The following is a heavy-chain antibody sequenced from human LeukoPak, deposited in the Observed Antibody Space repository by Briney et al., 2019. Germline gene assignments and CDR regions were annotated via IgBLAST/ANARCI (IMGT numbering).Heavy chain of an antibody. CDR3: ARMGGAVADYYYYYGMDV. J-gene: IGHJ6*02. D-gene: IGHD6-19*01. CDR1: GYTFTSYA. V-gene: IGHV1-3*01. CDR2: INAGNGNT. Sequence: EASVKVSCKASGYTFTSYAMHWVRQAPGQRLEWMGWINAGNGNTKYSQKFQGRVTITRDTSASTAYMELRSLRSDDTAVYYCARMGGAVADYYYYYGMDVWGQGTTVTVSS.